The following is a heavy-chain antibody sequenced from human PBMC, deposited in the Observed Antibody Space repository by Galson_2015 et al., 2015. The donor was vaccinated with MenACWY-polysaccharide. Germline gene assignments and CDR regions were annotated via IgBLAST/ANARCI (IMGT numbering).Heavy chain of an antibody. CDR2: IKPNNGGT. J-gene: IGHJ3*02. V-gene: IGHV1-2*02. CDR1: GYTFTGYN. D-gene: IGHD1-1*01. CDR3: ARGPGGLFDI. Sequence: SVKVSCKASGYTFTGYNLHWVRQAPGQGLEWMGWIKPNNGGTNYAQKFQGRVTMTRDTSISTAYMELGSLRSDDTAVYYCARGPGGLFDIWGQGTMVTVSS.